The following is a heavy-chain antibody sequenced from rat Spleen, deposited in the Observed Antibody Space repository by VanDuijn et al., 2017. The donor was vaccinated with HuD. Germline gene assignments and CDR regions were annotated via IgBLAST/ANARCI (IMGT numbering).Heavy chain of an antibody. CDR2: ITNTGGST. CDR3: TRDRTTVATVYVMDA. CDR1: GFTFNNYW. Sequence: EVQLVESGGGLVQPGRSLKLSCVASGFTFNNYWMTWIRQAPGKGLEWVASITNTGGSTYYPDSVKGRFTISRDNAKSTLYLQMNSLRSEDTATYYCTRDRTTVATVYVMDAWGQGASVTVSS. J-gene: IGHJ4*01. V-gene: IGHV5-31*01. D-gene: IGHD1-8*01.